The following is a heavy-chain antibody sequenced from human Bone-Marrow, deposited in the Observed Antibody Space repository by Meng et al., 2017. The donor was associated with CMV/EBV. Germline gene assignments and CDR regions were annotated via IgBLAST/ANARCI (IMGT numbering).Heavy chain of an antibody. J-gene: IGHJ4*02. CDR1: GGSINNGAYY. D-gene: IGHD2-8*01. CDR2: RSYSGTT. V-gene: IGHV4-31*03. CDR3: ARDPRGPLYCTNGGCYVYYFDN. Sequence: SETLSLTCTVSGGSINNGAYYWSWIRHLPGKGLEWIGCRSYSGTTYYNPSLESRVTISVDTSKKQFSLELTSVTAADTAVYYCARDPRGPLYCTNGGCYVYYFDNWSQGTLVTFSS.